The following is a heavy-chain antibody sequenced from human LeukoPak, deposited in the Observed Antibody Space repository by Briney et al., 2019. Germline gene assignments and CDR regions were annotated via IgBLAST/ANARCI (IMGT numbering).Heavy chain of an antibody. J-gene: IGHJ3*02. V-gene: IGHV4-4*02. CDR1: GGSISSSNW. Sequence: SGTLSLTCAVSGGSISSSNWWSWVRQPPGKGLEWIGEIYHSGSTNYNPSLKSRVTISVDTSKNQFSLKLSSVTAADTAVYYCARPYYDSSGYHDAFDIWGQGTMVTVSS. CDR2: IYHSGST. CDR3: ARPYYDSSGYHDAFDI. D-gene: IGHD3-22*01.